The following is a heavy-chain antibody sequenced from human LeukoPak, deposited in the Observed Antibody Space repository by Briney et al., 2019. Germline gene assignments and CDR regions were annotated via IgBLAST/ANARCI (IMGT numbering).Heavy chain of an antibody. CDR3: EIVLDSSGYY. Sequence: ASVKVSCKASGGTFSSYAISWVRQAPGQGLEWMGRIIPILGIANYAQKFQGRVTITADKSTSTACMELSSLRSEDTAVYYCEIVLDSSGYYWGQGTLVTVSS. J-gene: IGHJ4*02. D-gene: IGHD3-22*01. CDR2: IIPILGIA. V-gene: IGHV1-69*04. CDR1: GGTFSSYA.